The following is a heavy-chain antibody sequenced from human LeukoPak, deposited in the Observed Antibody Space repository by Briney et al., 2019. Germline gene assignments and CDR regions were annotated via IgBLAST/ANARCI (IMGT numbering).Heavy chain of an antibody. CDR2: ISSSGTTI. D-gene: IGHD3-3*01. J-gene: IGHJ4*02. CDR3: ARDQSPYYDFWSGCY. CDR1: GFTFSDYY. V-gene: IGHV3-11*04. Sequence: GGSLRLSCAASGFTFSDYYMTWFRQAPGKGLEWVSYISSSGTTIYYADSVEGRFTVSRDNADNSLYLQMDSLRAEDTAVYYCARDQSPYYDFWSGCYWGLGTLVTVSS.